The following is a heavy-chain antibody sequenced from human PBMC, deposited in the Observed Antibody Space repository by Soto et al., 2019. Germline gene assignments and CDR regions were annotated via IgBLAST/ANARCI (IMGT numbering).Heavy chain of an antibody. CDR1: GYSFTSYW. D-gene: IGHD3-10*01. Sequence: GESLKISCKGSGYSFTSYWISWVRQMPGKGLEWMGRIDPSDSYTNYSPSFQGHVTISADKSISTAYLQWSSLKASDTAMYYCANYGSGSLGYFDYWGQGTLVTVSS. CDR2: IDPSDSYT. V-gene: IGHV5-10-1*01. CDR3: ANYGSGSLGYFDY. J-gene: IGHJ4*02.